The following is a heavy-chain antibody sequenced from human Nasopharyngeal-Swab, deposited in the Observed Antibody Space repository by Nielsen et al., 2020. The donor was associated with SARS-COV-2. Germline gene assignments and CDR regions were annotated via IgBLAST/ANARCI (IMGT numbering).Heavy chain of an antibody. CDR2: IYPRDSDT. CDR3: VRPEGVATSFKYYFQYGMDV. Sequence: GESLKISCKGSGYSFTSYWIAWVRQMPGKGLEWMGIIYPRDSDTRYSPSFQGQVTISADKSISTAYLQWSSLKASATAMYYCVRPEGVATSFKYYFQYGMDVWGQGTMVTVPS. J-gene: IGHJ6*02. V-gene: IGHV5-51*01. D-gene: IGHD5-12*01. CDR1: GYSFTSYW.